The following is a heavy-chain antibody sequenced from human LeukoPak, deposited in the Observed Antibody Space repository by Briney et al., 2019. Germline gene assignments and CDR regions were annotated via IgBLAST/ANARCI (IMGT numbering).Heavy chain of an antibody. CDR1: GFTFSTHG. CDR2: IDTTTSYK. J-gene: IGHJ3*02. V-gene: IGHV3-21*01. D-gene: IGHD3-10*01. Sequence: AGGSLRLSCAASGFTFSTHGMNWVRQAPGKGLEWVSFIDTTTSYKYYADSVKGRFTISRDNAKNSLYLQMNSLRADDTAFYYCARGRSITILRGVAISDGFDIWGQGTMVTVSS. CDR3: ARGRSITILRGVAISDGFDI.